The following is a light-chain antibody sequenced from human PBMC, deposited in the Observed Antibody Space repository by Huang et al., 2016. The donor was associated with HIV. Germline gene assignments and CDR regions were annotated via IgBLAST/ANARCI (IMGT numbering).Light chain of an antibody. V-gene: IGKV3-20*01. J-gene: IGKJ1*01. CDR1: QSVTSTS. Sequence: EIALTQSPGTLSLSPGERATLSCRASQSVTSTSLAWYQQPPGQPPSLLLYGASSRATGIPDRFSGSGSGTDFTLTISRLEPEDFAVYYCQQYGTSPWTFGQGTKVEIK. CDR2: GAS. CDR3: QQYGTSPWT.